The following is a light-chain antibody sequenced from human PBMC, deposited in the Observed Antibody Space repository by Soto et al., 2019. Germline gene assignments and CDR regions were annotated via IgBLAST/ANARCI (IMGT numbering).Light chain of an antibody. V-gene: IGKV1-5*01. J-gene: IGKJ1*01. CDR3: QQYNRSPWT. CDR2: YAS. CDR1: QSISTW. Sequence: DIQMTQSPSTLSASVGDRVTITCRASQSISTWLAWYQQKPGKAPKLLIYYASSLASGVPTRFSGSGSGTEYTLTISSLQPVDFATYYCQQYNRSPWTFGQGTKVEIK.